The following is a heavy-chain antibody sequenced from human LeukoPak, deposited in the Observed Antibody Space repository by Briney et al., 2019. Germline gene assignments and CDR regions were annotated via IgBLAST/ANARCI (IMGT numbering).Heavy chain of an antibody. D-gene: IGHD6-13*01. CDR1: GFTFSSYG. V-gene: IGHV3-7*01. CDR2: IKQDGSEK. Sequence: GGSLRLSRAASGFTFSSYGMSWVRQAPGKGLEWVANIKQDGSEKYYVDSVKGRFTISRDNAKNSLYLQMNSLRAEDMAVYYCARVAAAGIYYYYYMDVWGKGTTVTVSS. J-gene: IGHJ6*03. CDR3: ARVAAAGIYYYYYMDV.